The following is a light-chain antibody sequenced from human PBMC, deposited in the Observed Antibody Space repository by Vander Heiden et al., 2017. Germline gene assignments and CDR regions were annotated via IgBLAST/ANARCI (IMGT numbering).Light chain of an antibody. CDR2: WAS. J-gene: IGKJ2*01. CDR3: QRYDSTPYT. Sequence: DIVMTQSPDSLAVSLGERATINCKSSQSVLYSSNNKNYLAWYQQKPGQPPKLLIYWASTRESGVPDRFSGRASGTDFTLTISILHAEDVTVYYCQRYDSTPYTFGQGTKLEIK. V-gene: IGKV4-1*01. CDR1: QSVLYSSNNKNY.